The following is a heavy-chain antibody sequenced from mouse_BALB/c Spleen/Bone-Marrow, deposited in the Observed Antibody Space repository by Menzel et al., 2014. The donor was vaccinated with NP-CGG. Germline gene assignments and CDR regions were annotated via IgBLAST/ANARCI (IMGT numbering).Heavy chain of an antibody. D-gene: IGHD2-4*01. V-gene: IGHV5-9-3*01. CDR2: ISSSGSYT. J-gene: IGHJ1*01. Sequence: EVKLMDSGGGLAKPGGSLQLSCAASGFTFSTYAMSWVRQTPEKRLEWVATISSSGSYTYYPDSEKGRFTISRDNAKNTLYLQMSSLRSEDTAMFYCSRLRMITTYFDVWGAGTTVTVSS. CDR1: GFTFSTYA. CDR3: SRLRMITTYFDV.